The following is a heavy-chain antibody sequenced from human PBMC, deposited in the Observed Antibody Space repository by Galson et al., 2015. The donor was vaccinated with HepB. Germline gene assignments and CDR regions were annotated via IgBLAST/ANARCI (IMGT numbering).Heavy chain of an antibody. CDR2: IYYTGNT. D-gene: IGHD5-18*01. CDR1: GASISSSLYY. J-gene: IGHJ3*01. Sequence: LSLTCTVSGASISSSLYYWVWVRQPPEKGLEWIGSIYYTGNTYYKSSLKSRVTISADMSKNQFSLKVNSVTAADTAVYYCARAAGDSSTYANDYWGHGTMVTVSA. CDR3: ARAAGDSSTYANDY. V-gene: IGHV4-39*07.